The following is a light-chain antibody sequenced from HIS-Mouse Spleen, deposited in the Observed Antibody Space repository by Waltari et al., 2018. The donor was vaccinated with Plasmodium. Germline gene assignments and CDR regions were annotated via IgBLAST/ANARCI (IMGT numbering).Light chain of an antibody. Sequence: QSALTQPRSVSGSPGQSVTISCTGTSSDVGGYNYVPWYQQHPGKAPKRMISDVSKRPSGVPDRFSGSKSGNTASLTISGLQAEDEADYYCCSYAGSYTLVFGGGTKLTVL. CDR3: CSYAGSYTLV. J-gene: IGLJ2*01. CDR2: DVS. CDR1: SSDVGGYNY. V-gene: IGLV2-11*01.